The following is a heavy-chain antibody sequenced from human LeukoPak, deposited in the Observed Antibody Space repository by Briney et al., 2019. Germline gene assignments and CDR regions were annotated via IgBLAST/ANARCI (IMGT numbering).Heavy chain of an antibody. V-gene: IGHV4-4*07. J-gene: IGHJ4*02. CDR2: IYTSGST. CDR3: ARSSGRIYSSSRFDY. CDR1: GGSISSYY. D-gene: IGHD6-6*01. Sequence: SVTLSLTCTVSGGSISSYYWSWIRQAAGKGLEWIGRIYTSGSTNYNPSLKSRVTMSVDTSKNQFSLKLSSVTAADTAVYYCARSSGRIYSSSRFDYWGQGTLVTVSS.